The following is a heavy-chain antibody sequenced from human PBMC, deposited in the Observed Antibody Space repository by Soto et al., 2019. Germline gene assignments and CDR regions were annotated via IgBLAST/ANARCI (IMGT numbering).Heavy chain of an antibody. V-gene: IGHV3-64D*06. CDR2: ISHHGDDT. D-gene: IGHD2-2*01. CDR3: VRDGHCITTSCYGNWFDP. Sequence: GGSLRLSCSASGFTFSIYAMHWVRLAPGKGLEYVSSISHHGDDTYYADSVRDRFTISRDNSRDMVYLQMSSLRAEDTAVYYCVRDGHCITTSCYGNWFDPWGQGTLVTVSS. CDR1: GFTFSIYA. J-gene: IGHJ5*02.